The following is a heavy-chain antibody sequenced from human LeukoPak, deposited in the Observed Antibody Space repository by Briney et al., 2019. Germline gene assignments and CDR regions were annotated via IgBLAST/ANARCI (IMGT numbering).Heavy chain of an antibody. V-gene: IGHV3-23*01. J-gene: IGHJ4*02. CDR2: ISGTGGTT. CDR1: GFTLSISA. D-gene: IGHD5-18*01. CDR3: AKASRYSYGSDFDY. Sequence: EGSLRLSCAASGFTLSISAMNWVRQAPGKGLEWVSCISGTGGTTYYTDSVKGRFTISRDNSKNTLFLQMNSLRAEDTAVYYCAKASRYSYGSDFDYWGQGTLVTVSS.